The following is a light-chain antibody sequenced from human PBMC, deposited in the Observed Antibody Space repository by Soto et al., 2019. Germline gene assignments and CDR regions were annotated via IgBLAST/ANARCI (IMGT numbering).Light chain of an antibody. CDR2: AAS. CDR3: QQYYSYPALT. J-gene: IGKJ4*01. CDR1: QGISSY. Sequence: AILMTQSPSSFSASTGDRVTITCRASQGISSYLAWYQQKPGKAPKLLIYAASTLQSGVPSRFSGSGSGTDFTLTISCLQSEDFATYYCQQYYSYPALTFGGGTKVEIK. V-gene: IGKV1-8*01.